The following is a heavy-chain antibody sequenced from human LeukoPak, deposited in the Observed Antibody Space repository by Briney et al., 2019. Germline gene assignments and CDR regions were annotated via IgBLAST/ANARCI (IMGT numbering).Heavy chain of an antibody. CDR3: AKDSGSSEYYFDY. D-gene: IGHD1-26*01. V-gene: IGHV3-30-3*01. CDR2: ISDDGSNK. Sequence: GGSLRLSCAASGFTFSSYAMHWVRQAQGKGLEWVALISDDGSNKYYADSVKGRFTISRDNSKSTLFLQMNSLRAEDTAVYYCAKDSGSSEYYFDYWGQGTLVTVSS. CDR1: GFTFSSYA. J-gene: IGHJ4*02.